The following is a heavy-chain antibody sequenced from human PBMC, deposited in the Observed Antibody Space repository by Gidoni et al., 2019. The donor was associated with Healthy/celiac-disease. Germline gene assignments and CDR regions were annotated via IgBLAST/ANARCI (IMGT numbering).Heavy chain of an antibody. CDR3: AKDLRGGRAAYYFDY. D-gene: IGHD3-16*01. J-gene: IGHJ4*02. CDR2: SSGSGGST. V-gene: IGHV3-23*01. CDR1: GFTFSSYA. Sequence: EVQLLESGGGLVQPGGSLRLSCAASGFTFSSYAMSWVRQAPGKGLEWVSASSGSGGSTYYADSVKGRFTISRDNSKNTLYLQMNSLRAEDTAVYYCAKDLRGGRAAYYFDYWGQGTLVTVSS.